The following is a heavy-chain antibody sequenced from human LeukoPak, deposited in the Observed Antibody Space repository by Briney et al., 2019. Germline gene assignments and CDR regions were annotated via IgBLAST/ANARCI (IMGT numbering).Heavy chain of an antibody. CDR3: ARDLVMYSSGN. D-gene: IGHD3-22*01. Sequence: PGGSLRLSCAASGFTFSSYAMSWVRQAPGKGLEWVSSISSSSSYIYYADSVKGRFTISRDNAKNSLYLQMNSLRAEDTAVYYCARDLVMYSSGNWGQGTLVTVSS. CDR1: GFTFSSYA. V-gene: IGHV3-21*01. CDR2: ISSSSSYI. J-gene: IGHJ4*02.